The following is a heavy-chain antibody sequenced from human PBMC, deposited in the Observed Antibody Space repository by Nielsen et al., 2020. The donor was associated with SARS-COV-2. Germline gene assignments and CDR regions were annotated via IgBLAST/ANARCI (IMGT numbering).Heavy chain of an antibody. J-gene: IGHJ4*02. D-gene: IGHD4-23*01. V-gene: IGHV3-73*01. CDR2: IRSYANTYAT. CDR3: SSPTVAY. Sequence: GESLKISCAASGFTFSGSAVHWVRQASGKGLEWVGRIRSYANTYATAYAASVQGRFTISRDDSKNTAYLQMNSLKTEDTAVYYCSSPTVAYWGQGTLVTVSS. CDR1: GFTFSGSA.